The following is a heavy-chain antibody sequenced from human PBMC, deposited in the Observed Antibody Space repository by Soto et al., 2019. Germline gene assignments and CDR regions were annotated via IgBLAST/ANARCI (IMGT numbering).Heavy chain of an antibody. CDR1: GGTSSSYA. D-gene: IGHD3-9*01. CDR2: IIPIFGTA. J-gene: IGHJ4*02. CDR3: ASTSVGRYFDWLLY. V-gene: IGHV1-69*13. Sequence: SVKVSCKASGGTSSSYAISWVRQAPGQGLEWMGGIIPIFGTANYAQKFQGRVTITADESTSTAYMELSSLRSEGTAVYYCASTSVGRYFDWLLYWGQGTLVTVSS.